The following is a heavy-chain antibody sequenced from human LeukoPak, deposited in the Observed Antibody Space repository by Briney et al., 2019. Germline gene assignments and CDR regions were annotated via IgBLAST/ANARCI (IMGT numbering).Heavy chain of an antibody. D-gene: IGHD6-13*01. J-gene: IGHJ4*02. CDR2: IYYSGTT. Sequence: PSETLSLTCTVSGGSISRSSYYWGWIRQPPGKGLEWIGSIYYSGTTYYNPPLKSRVTISVDTSKNQFSLKLSSVTAADTAVYYCARHGQQHLSPFDYWGQGSLVTVSS. CDR1: GGSISRSSYY. CDR3: ARHGQQHLSPFDY. V-gene: IGHV4-39*01.